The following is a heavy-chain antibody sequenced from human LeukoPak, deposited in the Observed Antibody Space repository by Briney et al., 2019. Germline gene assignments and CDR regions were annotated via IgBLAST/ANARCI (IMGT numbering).Heavy chain of an antibody. Sequence: GASVKVPCKASGYTFTGYYMHWVRQAPGQGLEWMGWINPNSGGTNYAQKFQGRVTMTRDTSISTAYMELSRLRSDDTAVYYCARVGRRQWLVGWDYFDYGGQGPLVTVSS. CDR3: ARVGRRQWLVGWDYFDY. CDR1: GYTFTGYY. J-gene: IGHJ4*02. CDR2: INPNSGGT. V-gene: IGHV1-2*02. D-gene: IGHD6-19*01.